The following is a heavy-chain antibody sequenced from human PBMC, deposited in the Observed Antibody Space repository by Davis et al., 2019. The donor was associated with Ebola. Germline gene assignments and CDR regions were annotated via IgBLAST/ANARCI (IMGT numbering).Heavy chain of an antibody. D-gene: IGHD6-19*01. CDR2: IRSKANSYAT. CDR3: TRQWLVLFARDY. J-gene: IGHJ4*02. CDR1: GFTFSGSA. Sequence: GESLKISCAASGFTFSGSAMHWVRQASGTGLEWVGRIRSKANSYATAYAASVKGRFTISRDDSKNTAYLQMNSLKTEDTAVYYCTRQWLVLFARDYWGQGTLVTVSS. V-gene: IGHV3-73*01.